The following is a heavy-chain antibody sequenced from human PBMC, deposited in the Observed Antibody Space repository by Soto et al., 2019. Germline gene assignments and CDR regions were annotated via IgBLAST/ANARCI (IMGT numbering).Heavy chain of an antibody. CDR3: ARDQDGDYVYTSTPRTKHMDV. D-gene: IGHD4-17*01. CDR2: INPSGGST. V-gene: IGHV1-46*03. Sequence: ASVKVSCKASGYTFTSYYMHWVRQAPGQGLEWMGIINPSGGSTSYAQKFQGRVTMTRDTSTSTVYMELSSLRSEDTAVYYCARDQDGDYVYTSTPRTKHMDVWGKGTTVTVSS. J-gene: IGHJ6*03. CDR1: GYTFTSYY.